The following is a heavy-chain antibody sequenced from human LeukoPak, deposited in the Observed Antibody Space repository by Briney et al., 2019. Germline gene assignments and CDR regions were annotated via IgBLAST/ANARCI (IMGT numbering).Heavy chain of an antibody. J-gene: IGHJ4*02. D-gene: IGHD2-21*01. Sequence: GGSLRLSCVAAGFTFANYWMHWVRQAPGKGPEWVANIKQDGSLEHYMDSVKGRFTISRDNAKNSLILQMDSLRAEDTAVYYCARWTGVIDSWGQGTLVTVSS. V-gene: IGHV3-7*01. CDR1: GFTFANYW. CDR2: IKQDGSLE. CDR3: ARWTGVIDS.